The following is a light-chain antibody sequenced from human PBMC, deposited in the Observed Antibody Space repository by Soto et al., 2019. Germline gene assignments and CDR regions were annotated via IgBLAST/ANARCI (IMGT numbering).Light chain of an antibody. V-gene: IGKV1-5*01. CDR3: QQYSSYLWT. Sequence: DIQMTQSPSTLSASVGDRVTITCRASQSISSWLAWYQQKPGKAPKLLIYDASSLESGVPSRCSASGSETEFTLTISSLQPDDFATYYCQQYSSYLWTFGQGTKVDIK. J-gene: IGKJ1*01. CDR2: DAS. CDR1: QSISSW.